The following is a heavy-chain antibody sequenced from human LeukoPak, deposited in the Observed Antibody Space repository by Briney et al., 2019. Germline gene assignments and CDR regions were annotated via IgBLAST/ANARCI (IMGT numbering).Heavy chain of an antibody. Sequence: SETLSLTCAVYGGSFSGYYWSWLRQPPGKGLEWIGEINHSGSTNYNPSLKSRVTISVDTSKNQFSLKLSSVTAADTAVYYCASGVTGVVADVGYFDYWGQGTLVTVSS. J-gene: IGHJ4*02. V-gene: IGHV4-34*01. D-gene: IGHD2-15*01. CDR3: ASGVTGVVADVGYFDY. CDR2: INHSGST. CDR1: GGSFSGYY.